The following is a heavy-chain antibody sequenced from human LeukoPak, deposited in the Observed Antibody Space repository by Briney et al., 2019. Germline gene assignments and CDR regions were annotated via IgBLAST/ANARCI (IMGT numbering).Heavy chain of an antibody. J-gene: IGHJ4*02. CDR1: GYPFTSYG. Sequence: ASVKVSCKASGYPFTSYGISWVRQAPGQGLEWMGWISGYDGNRKYAEKFQGRVTMTTDTSTSTAYMDLTNLRSDDTAVYYCAKCDSVWGNYLYRPILYFDLWGQGTLVTVSS. V-gene: IGHV1-18*01. CDR3: AKCDSVWGNYLYRPILYFDL. CDR2: ISGYDGNR. D-gene: IGHD3-16*02.